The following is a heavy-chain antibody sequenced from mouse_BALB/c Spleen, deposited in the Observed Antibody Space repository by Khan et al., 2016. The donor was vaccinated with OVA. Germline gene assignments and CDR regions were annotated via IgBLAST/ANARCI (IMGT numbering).Heavy chain of an antibody. Sequence: EVQLQESGADFVKPGASVKLSCTASGFNIKDTYMHWINQRPQQGLVWIGRIDPAIGDARYDPKFQDKATITADASSNTAYLQLSSLTSEDTAVYYCIRGAYSGLFDYWGQGTLVTVSA. CDR1: GFNIKDTY. CDR2: IDPAIGDA. CDR3: IRGAYSGLFDY. V-gene: IGHV14-3*02. J-gene: IGHJ3*01. D-gene: IGHD2-10*01.